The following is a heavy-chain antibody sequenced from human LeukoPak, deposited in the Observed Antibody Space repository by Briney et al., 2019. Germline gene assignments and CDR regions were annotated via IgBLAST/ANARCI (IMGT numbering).Heavy chain of an antibody. Sequence: ASVKVSCKASGYTFTGYYMHWVRQAPGQGLEWMGRINPNSGGTNYAQKFQGRVTMTRDTSISTAYMELSRLRSDDTAEYYCARGGSPYYYYYYMDVWGKGTTVTVSS. J-gene: IGHJ6*03. D-gene: IGHD3-10*01. CDR1: GYTFTGYY. CDR2: INPNSGGT. CDR3: ARGGSPYYYYYYMDV. V-gene: IGHV1-2*06.